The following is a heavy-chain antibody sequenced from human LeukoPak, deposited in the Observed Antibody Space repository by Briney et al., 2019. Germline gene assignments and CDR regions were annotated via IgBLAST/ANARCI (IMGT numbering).Heavy chain of an antibody. D-gene: IGHD1-1*01. CDR3: ARGGDWNEGNYFDY. CDR2: ISSSSSYI. Sequence: GGSLRLSCAASGFTFSSYSMNWVRQAPGKGLEWVSSISSSSSYIYYADSVKGRFTISRDNAKNSLYLQMNSLRAEDTAVYYCARGGDWNEGNYFDYWGQGTLVTVSS. V-gene: IGHV3-21*01. J-gene: IGHJ4*02. CDR1: GFTFSSYS.